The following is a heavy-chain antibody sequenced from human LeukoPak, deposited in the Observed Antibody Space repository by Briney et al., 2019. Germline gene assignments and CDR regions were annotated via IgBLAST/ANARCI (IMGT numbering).Heavy chain of an antibody. CDR2: INPSGGST. V-gene: IGHV1-46*01. D-gene: IGHD6-13*01. CDR3: ARTAAARRGFDP. J-gene: IGHJ5*02. CDR1: GYTFTGYY. Sequence: GASVKVSCKASGYTFTGYYMHWVRQAPGQGLEWMGIINPSGGSTSYAQKFQGRVTMTRDMSTSTVYMELSSLRSEDTAVYYCARTAAARRGFDPWGQGTLVTVSS.